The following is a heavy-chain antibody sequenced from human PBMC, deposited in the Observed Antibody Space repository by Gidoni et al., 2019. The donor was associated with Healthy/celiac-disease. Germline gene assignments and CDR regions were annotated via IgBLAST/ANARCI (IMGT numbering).Heavy chain of an antibody. J-gene: IGHJ6*02. D-gene: IGHD3-3*01. CDR1: GFTFGDYA. V-gene: IGHV3-49*05. CDR3: TRDSALNYDFWSDFYYYYGMDV. CDR2: IRSKAYGGTT. Sequence: EVQLVESGGGLVKPGRSLRLSCTASGFTFGDYAMSWFRQAPGKGLGWVGFIRSKAYGGTTEYAASVKGRFTISRDDSKSIAYLQMNSLKTEDTAVYYCTRDSALNYDFWSDFYYYYGMDVWGQGTTVTVSS.